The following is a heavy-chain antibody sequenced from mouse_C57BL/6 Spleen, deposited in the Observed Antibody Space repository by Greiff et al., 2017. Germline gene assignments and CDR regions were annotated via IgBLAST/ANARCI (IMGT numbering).Heavy chain of an antibody. V-gene: IGHV5-17*01. CDR3: ARGHGNYPFAY. J-gene: IGHJ3*01. D-gene: IGHD2-1*01. CDR1: GFTFSDYG. CDR2: ISSGSSTI. Sequence: EVQVVESGGGLVKPGGSLKLSCAASGFTFSDYGMHWVRQAPEKGLEWVAYISSGSSTIYYADTVKGRFTISRDNAKNTLFLQMTSLRSEDTAMYYCARGHGNYPFAYWGQGTLVTVSA.